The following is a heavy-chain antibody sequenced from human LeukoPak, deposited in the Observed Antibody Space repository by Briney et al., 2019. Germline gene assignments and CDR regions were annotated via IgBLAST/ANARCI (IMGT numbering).Heavy chain of an antibody. V-gene: IGHV3-53*01. CDR3: AMSFDY. CDR1: DFNVSNNY. J-gene: IGHJ4*02. Sequence: AGGSLRLSCAASDFNVSNNYMSWVRQAPGRGLEWVSVIYRDGRTYYADSVKGRFTISRDNAKNSLYLQMNSLRAEDTAVYYCAMSFDYWGQGTLVTVSP. CDR2: IYRDGRT.